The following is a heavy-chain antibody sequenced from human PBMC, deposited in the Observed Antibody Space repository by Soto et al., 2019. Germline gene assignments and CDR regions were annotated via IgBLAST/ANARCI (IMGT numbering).Heavy chain of an antibody. V-gene: IGHV5-10-1*01. Sequence: GESLKISCKGSVYSFTSYWISWVRQMPGKGLEWMGRIDPSDSYTNYSPSFQGHVTISADKSISTAYLQWSSLKASDTAMYYCASRIAVAARGGYYYGMDVWGQGTTVTVSS. D-gene: IGHD6-19*01. CDR3: ASRIAVAARGGYYYGMDV. CDR1: VYSFTSYW. CDR2: IDPSDSYT. J-gene: IGHJ6*02.